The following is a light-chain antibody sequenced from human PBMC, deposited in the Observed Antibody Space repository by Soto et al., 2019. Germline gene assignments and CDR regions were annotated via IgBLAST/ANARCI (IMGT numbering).Light chain of an antibody. CDR1: QSVSSY. J-gene: IGKJ5*01. CDR3: QQRSNWPRT. V-gene: IGKV3-11*01. Sequence: EIVLAQSPGTLSLSTGERANLSCRASQSVSSYLAWYQQKPGQAPRLLIYDASNRATGIPARFSGSGSGTDFTLAISSLEPEDFAVYYCQQRSNWPRTFGQGTRLEIK. CDR2: DAS.